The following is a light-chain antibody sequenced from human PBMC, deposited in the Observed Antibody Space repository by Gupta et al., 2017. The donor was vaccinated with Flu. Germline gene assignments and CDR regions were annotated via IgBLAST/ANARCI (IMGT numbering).Light chain of an antibody. CDR1: QDVSNY. V-gene: IGKV1-33*01. Sequence: DIQMTQSPSSLSASIGDRVIITCQASQDVSNYINWYQQKPGEAPKLLIYDASTWATGVPSRFRGTRSGTDFTFIINSLQPEDIATYYCQHYGSPLPITCGAGTRVELK. CDR3: QHYGSPLPIT. CDR2: DAS. J-gene: IGKJ4*01.